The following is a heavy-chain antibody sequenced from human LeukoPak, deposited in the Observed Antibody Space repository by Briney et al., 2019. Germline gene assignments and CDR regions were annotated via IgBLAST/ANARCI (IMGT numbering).Heavy chain of an antibody. CDR1: GYTFRSYG. D-gene: IGHD3-3*01. CDR2: ISVYNGNT. Sequence: ASVKVSCKASGYTFRSYGISWVRQAPGQGLEWMGWISVYNGNTNYAQKLQGRVTMTRDMSTSTVYMELSSLRSEDTAVYYCARGGYDFWSGYYYYYYYYMDVWGKGTTVTVSS. J-gene: IGHJ6*03. V-gene: IGHV1-18*01. CDR3: ARGGYDFWSGYYYYYYYYMDV.